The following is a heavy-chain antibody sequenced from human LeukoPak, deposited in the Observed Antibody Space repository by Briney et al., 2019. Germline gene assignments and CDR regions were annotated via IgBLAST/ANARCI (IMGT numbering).Heavy chain of an antibody. Sequence: SVKVCCKAAVGTFSSYAISWVRQAPGQGLEWMGRIIPIFGIANYAQKFQGRVTIPSDKSTRAAYMELSRLRYEDTDVYYCARELGIVGGTYYFDYWGQGTLVTVSS. J-gene: IGHJ4*02. CDR2: IIPIFGIA. V-gene: IGHV1-69*04. D-gene: IGHD2-15*01. CDR3: ARELGIVGGTYYFDY. CDR1: VGTFSSYA.